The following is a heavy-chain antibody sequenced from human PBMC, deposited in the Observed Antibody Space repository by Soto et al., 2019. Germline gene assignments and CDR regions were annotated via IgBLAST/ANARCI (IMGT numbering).Heavy chain of an antibody. CDR3: ARHCPAYCLSS. J-gene: IGHJ1*01. CDR2: THHSRGT. Sequence: QVQLQVSGPGLVKLSGTLSLTCAVSGDSIYTDFWWSWVRHPPGKGLEWIGETHHSRGTNYSPSLESRVTISIDEPNNQFSLRLSSVTAADTAIYFCARHCPAYCLSSWGQGTLVTVSS. D-gene: IGHD2-21*01. CDR1: GDSIYTDFW. V-gene: IGHV4-4*02.